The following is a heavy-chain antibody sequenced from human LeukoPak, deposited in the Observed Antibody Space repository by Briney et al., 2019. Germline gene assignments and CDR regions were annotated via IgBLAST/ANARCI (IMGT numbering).Heavy chain of an antibody. D-gene: IGHD3-10*01. V-gene: IGHV1-2*02. CDR2: INANSGGT. Sequence: ASVKVSCKASGYTFTGYYMHWVRQAPGQGLEWMGWINANSGGTKYAQKFQGRVTMTRDTSISTAYMELSSLRSDDTAVYYCTRGRLGTWFGELKAWGQGTLVTVSS. CDR1: GYTFTGYY. CDR3: TRGRLGTWFGELKA. J-gene: IGHJ5*02.